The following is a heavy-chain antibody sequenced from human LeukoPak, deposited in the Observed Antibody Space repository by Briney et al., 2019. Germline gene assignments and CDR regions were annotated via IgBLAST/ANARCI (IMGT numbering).Heavy chain of an antibody. CDR3: AKGLGSYYDSSGYSTGHCVCDY. J-gene: IGHJ4*02. V-gene: IGHV3-23*01. CDR2: ISGSGGST. CDR1: GFNFSRYA. D-gene: IGHD3-22*01. Sequence: GGSLRLSCAASGFNFSRYAMSWLRQAPGKGREWVSAISGSGGSTYYADSVKDRFTISGDNSKNTLYLQMNSLRAEDAAVYYCAKGLGSYYDSSGYSTGHCVCDYWGQGTLVTVSS.